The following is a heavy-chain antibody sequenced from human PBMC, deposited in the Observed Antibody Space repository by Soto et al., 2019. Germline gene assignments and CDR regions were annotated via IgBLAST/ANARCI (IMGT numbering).Heavy chain of an antibody. D-gene: IGHD5-12*01. CDR2: IWYDGSNK. V-gene: IGHV3-33*01. CDR3: AREGGSLSGYDFDY. J-gene: IGHJ4*02. CDR1: GFTFSSYG. Sequence: QVQLVESGGGVVQPGRSLRLSCAASGFTFSSYGMHWVRQAPGKGLEWVAVIWYDGSNKYYADSVKGRFTISRDNSKNTLYLQMNSLRAEDTAVYYCAREGGSLSGYDFDYWGQGTLVTVSS.